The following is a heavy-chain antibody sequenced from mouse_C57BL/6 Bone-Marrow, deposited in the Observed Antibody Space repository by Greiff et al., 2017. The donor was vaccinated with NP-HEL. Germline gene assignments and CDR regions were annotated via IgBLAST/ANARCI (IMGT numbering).Heavy chain of an antibody. Sequence: EVMLVESGGGLVQSGRSLRLSCATSGFTFSDFYMEWVRQAPGKGLEWIAASRNKANDYTTEYSASVKGRFIVSRDTSQSILYLQMNALRAEDTAIYYCARDARAEGYWGQGTTLTVSS. V-gene: IGHV7-1*01. CDR2: SRNKANDYTT. CDR1: GFTFSDFY. CDR3: ARDARAEGY. D-gene: IGHD3-3*01. J-gene: IGHJ2*01.